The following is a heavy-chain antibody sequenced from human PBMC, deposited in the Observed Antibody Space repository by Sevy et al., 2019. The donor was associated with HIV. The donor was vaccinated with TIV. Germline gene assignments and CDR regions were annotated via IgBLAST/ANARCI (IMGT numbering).Heavy chain of an antibody. D-gene: IGHD6-13*01. Sequence: GGSLRLSCAASGFTFSSYSMNWVRQAPGKGLEWVSSISSSSSYKYYADSVKGRLTIPGDNAKNSLNLQMNSLRAEDTAVYYCARDSLSSSWYGVLDPWGQGTLVTVSS. CDR3: ARDSLSSSWYGVLDP. J-gene: IGHJ5*02. CDR2: ISSSSSYK. CDR1: GFTFSSYS. V-gene: IGHV3-21*04.